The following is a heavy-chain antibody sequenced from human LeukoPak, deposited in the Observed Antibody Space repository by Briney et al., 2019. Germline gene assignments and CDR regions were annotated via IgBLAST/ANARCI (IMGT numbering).Heavy chain of an antibody. J-gene: IGHJ4*02. CDR2: ISGSGGST. CDR3: AKGPVVASDY. D-gene: IGHD2-21*01. V-gene: IGHV3-23*01. CDR1: GLTFSSYA. Sequence: GGPLRLSCAASGLTFSSYAMSWVRKAPGKGLEWVSTISGSGGSTYYADSVKGRFTISRDNSKNTLYLQMNSLRAEDTAVYYCAKGPVVASDYWGQGTLVTVSS.